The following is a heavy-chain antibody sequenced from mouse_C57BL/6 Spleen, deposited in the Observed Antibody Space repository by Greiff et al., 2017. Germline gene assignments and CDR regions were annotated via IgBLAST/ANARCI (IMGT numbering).Heavy chain of an antibody. D-gene: IGHD3-2*02. V-gene: IGHV1-69*01. CDR3: ARKGTAQATGVDY. J-gene: IGHJ2*01. Sequence: QVQLQQPGAELVMPGASVKLSCKASGYTFTSYWMHWVKQRPGQGLEWIGEIDPSDSYTNYNQKFKGKSTLTVDKSSSTAYMQRSSLTSEDSAVYYCARKGTAQATGVDYWGQGTTLTVSS. CDR1: GYTFTSYW. CDR2: IDPSDSYT.